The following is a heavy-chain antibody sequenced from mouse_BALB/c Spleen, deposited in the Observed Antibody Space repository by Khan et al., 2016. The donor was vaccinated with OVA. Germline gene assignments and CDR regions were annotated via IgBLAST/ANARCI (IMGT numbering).Heavy chain of an antibody. CDR2: IAPGCGDT. V-gene: IGHV1S41*01. Sequence: DLVKPGASVKLSCKASGFTFTSYWINWIKQRPGQGLEWIGRIAPGCGDTHYNEVFKGKATLTVATSSSTGYIQLSSLSYEDSSVYFWARENYYGRTCYAMDYWGQGTSVTVSS. J-gene: IGHJ4*01. CDR1: GFTFTSYW. CDR3: ARENYYGRTCYAMDY. D-gene: IGHD1-1*01.